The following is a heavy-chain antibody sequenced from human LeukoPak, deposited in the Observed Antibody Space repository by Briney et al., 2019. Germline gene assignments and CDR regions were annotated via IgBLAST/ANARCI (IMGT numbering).Heavy chain of an antibody. V-gene: IGHV3-30*18. CDR2: ISYDGSHK. J-gene: IGHJ2*01. D-gene: IGHD3-10*01. CDR3: AKGTYYYGSTESTGSWYFDL. CDR1: GFTFSSYG. Sequence: GRSLRLSCAASGFTFSSYGMHWVRQAPGKGLEWVAVISYDGSHKYYADSVKGRFTISRDNSKNTLYLQMNSLRAEDTAVYYCAKGTYYYGSTESTGSWYFDLWGRGTLVTVSS.